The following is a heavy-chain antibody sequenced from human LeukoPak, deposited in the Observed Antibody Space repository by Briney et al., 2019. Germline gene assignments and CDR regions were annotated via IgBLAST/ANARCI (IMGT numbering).Heavy chain of an antibody. Sequence: SETLSLTCAVYGGSFSGYYWSWIRQPPGKGLEWIGYIYYSGSTNYNPSLKSRVTISVDTSKNQFSLKLSSVTAADTAVYYCARGSGTTYYYMDVWGKGTTVTVSS. CDR3: ARGSGTTYYYMDV. V-gene: IGHV4-59*01. D-gene: IGHD1-1*01. CDR1: GGSFSGYY. CDR2: IYYSGST. J-gene: IGHJ6*03.